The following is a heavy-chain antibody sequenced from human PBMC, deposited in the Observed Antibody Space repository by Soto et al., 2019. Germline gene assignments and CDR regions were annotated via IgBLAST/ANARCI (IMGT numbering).Heavy chain of an antibody. CDR3: ARGGSGSYYISGGGFDY. CDR1: GGSISSYY. Sequence: SETLSLTCTVSGGSISSYYWSWIRQPPGKGLEWIGYIYYSGSTNYNPSLKSRVTISVDTSKNQFSLKLSSVTAADTAVYYCARGGSGSYYISGGGFDYWGQGTLVTVSS. D-gene: IGHD3-10*01. CDR2: IYYSGST. J-gene: IGHJ4*02. V-gene: IGHV4-59*01.